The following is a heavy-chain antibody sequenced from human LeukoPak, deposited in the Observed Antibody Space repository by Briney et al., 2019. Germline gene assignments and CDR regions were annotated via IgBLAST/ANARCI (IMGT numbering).Heavy chain of an antibody. CDR3: VRDCSSTSCYGGLFDY. D-gene: IGHD2-2*01. J-gene: IGHJ4*02. Sequence: GGSLRLSCAASGFTFSSYAMHWVRQAPGKGLEWVAVISYDRSNEYYADSVKGRFTISRDNSKNTLYLQMNSLRAEDTAVYYCVRDCSSTSCYGGLFDYWGQGTLVTVSS. CDR1: GFTFSSYA. V-gene: IGHV3-30*04. CDR2: ISYDRSNE.